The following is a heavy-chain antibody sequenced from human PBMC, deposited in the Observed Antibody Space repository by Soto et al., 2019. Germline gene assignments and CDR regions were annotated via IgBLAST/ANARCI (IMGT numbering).Heavy chain of an antibody. CDR2: MYYSGGP. Sequence: QVQLQESGPGLVKPSETLSLSCTVSGASFSSDYWTWIRQPPGKGLEWIGYMYYSGGPNYNPSLKSRVTTSVDTSKNQFSLKLSSVTAADTAVYYCARRGGAGWFDPWGQGTLVTVSS. CDR3: ARRGGAGWFDP. V-gene: IGHV4-59*01. CDR1: GASFSSDY. D-gene: IGHD1-26*01. J-gene: IGHJ5*02.